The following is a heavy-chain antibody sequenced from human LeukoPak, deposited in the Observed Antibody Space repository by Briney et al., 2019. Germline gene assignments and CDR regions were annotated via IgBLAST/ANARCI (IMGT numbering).Heavy chain of an antibody. CDR2: IRGDGSNK. Sequence: GGSLRLSCAASGFTFSNYGIHWVRQAPGKGLEWVAFIRGDGSNKYYADSVKGRFTISRDDSKNTLYLQMNSLRAEDTAVYYCSAGRYYFDSWGQGTLVTVSS. V-gene: IGHV3-30*02. J-gene: IGHJ4*02. CDR1: GFTFSNYG. CDR3: SAGRYYFDS. D-gene: IGHD3-10*01.